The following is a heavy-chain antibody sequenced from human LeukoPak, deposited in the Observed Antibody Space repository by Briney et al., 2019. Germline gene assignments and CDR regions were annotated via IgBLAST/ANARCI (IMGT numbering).Heavy chain of an antibody. Sequence: GGSLRLSCAASGFTFSSYSMNWVRQAPGKGLEWVSYISSSGSTIYYADSVKGRFTISRDNAKNSLYLQMNSLRAEDTAVYYCARVSGYGNAAVYYFDYWGQGTLVTVSS. CDR2: ISSSGSTI. D-gene: IGHD5-18*01. V-gene: IGHV3-48*04. CDR3: ARVSGYGNAAVYYFDY. J-gene: IGHJ4*02. CDR1: GFTFSSYS.